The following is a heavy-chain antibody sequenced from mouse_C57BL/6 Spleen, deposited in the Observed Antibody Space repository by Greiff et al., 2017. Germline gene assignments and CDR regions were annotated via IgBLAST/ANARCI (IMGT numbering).Heavy chain of an antibody. CDR1: GYTFTSYW. CDR3: ASHSPVRYCAMDY. D-gene: IGHD1-1*01. CDR2: IHPNSGSH. J-gene: IGHJ4*01. Sequence: QVQLQQPGAELVKPGASVKLSCKASGYTFTSYWMHWVKQRPGQGLEWIGMIHPNSGSHNSNEKFKSKATLTVDKSSSTAYMQRSSLTSEDSAVYDSASHSPVRYCAMDYRGQGTAVTVSS. V-gene: IGHV1-64*01.